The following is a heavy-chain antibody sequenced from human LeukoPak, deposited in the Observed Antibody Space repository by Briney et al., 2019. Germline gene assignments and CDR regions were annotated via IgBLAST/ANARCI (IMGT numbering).Heavy chain of an antibody. CDR2: INHSGST. Sequence: PSETLSLTCAVYGGSFSGYYWSWIRQPPGKGLEWIGEINHSGSTNYNPSLKSLVTISVDTSKNQFSLKLSSVTAADTAVYYCARGWLHFDYWGQGTLVTVSS. CDR3: ARGWLHFDY. J-gene: IGHJ4*02. V-gene: IGHV4-34*01. D-gene: IGHD5-12*01. CDR1: GGSFSGYY.